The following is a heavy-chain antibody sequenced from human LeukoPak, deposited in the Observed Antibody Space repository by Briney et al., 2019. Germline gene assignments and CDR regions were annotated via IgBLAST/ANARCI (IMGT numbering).Heavy chain of an antibody. D-gene: IGHD1-26*01. Sequence: PGGSLRLSCAASGFTFSSYGMHWVRQAPGKGLEWVAVIWYDGSNKYYADSVEGRFTISRDNSKNTLYLQMNSLRAEDTAVYYCARDPKVRWELMGYFDYWGQGTLVTVSS. J-gene: IGHJ4*02. CDR2: IWYDGSNK. V-gene: IGHV3-33*01. CDR3: ARDPKVRWELMGYFDY. CDR1: GFTFSSYG.